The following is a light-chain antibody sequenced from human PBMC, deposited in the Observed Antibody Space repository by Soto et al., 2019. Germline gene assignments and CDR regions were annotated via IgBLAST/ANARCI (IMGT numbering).Light chain of an antibody. CDR2: GAS. CDR3: HQYCSSPYT. Sequence: EIVLTQSPGTLSLSPGERATLSCRASQSVSSSYLAWYQQKPGQAPRLLIYGASSRATGIPDRFSGSGSGTDFTLTISRLEPEDFAVYYCHQYCSSPYTFGHGTKLEIK. CDR1: QSVSSSY. J-gene: IGKJ2*01. V-gene: IGKV3-20*01.